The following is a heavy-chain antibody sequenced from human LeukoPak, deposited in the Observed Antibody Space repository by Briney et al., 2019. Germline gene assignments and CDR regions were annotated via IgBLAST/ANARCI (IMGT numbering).Heavy chain of an antibody. CDR3: AKTTGYSSSWRSLMYYFDY. V-gene: IGHV3-23*01. CDR2: ISGSGGST. CDR1: GFTFSSYA. D-gene: IGHD6-13*01. J-gene: IGHJ4*02. Sequence: PGGSLRLSCAASGFTFSSYAMSWVRQAPGKGLEWVSAISGSGGSTYYADSVKGRFTISRDNSKNTLYLQMNSLRAEDTAVYYCAKTTGYSSSWRSLMYYFDYWGQGTLVTVSS.